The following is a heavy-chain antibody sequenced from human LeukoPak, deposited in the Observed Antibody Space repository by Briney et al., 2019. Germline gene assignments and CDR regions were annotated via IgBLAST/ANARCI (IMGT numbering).Heavy chain of an antibody. Sequence: PGGSLRLSCAASGFTFSSYAMSWVRQAPGKGLEWVSAISGSGGSTYYADSVKGRFTISRDNSKNTLYLRMNSLRAEDTAVYYCANDAPHITMVRGVITGYFDYWGQGTLVTVSS. CDR1: GFTFSSYA. CDR2: ISGSGGST. D-gene: IGHD3-10*01. J-gene: IGHJ4*02. V-gene: IGHV3-23*01. CDR3: ANDAPHITMVRGVITGYFDY.